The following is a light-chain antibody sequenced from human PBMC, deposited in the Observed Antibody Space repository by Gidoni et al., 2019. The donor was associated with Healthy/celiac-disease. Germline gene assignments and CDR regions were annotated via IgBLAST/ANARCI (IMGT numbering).Light chain of an antibody. CDR2: AAS. V-gene: IGKV1-9*01. J-gene: IGKJ3*01. CDR1: QGISSY. Sequence: DIPLTQSPSFLSASVGDRVTITCRASQGISSYLAWYQQKPGKAPKLLIYAASTLQGGVPSRCSGSGSGTEFTLTISSLQPEDCATYYCQQRSSSPLTFGPXTKVDIK. CDR3: QQRSSSPLT.